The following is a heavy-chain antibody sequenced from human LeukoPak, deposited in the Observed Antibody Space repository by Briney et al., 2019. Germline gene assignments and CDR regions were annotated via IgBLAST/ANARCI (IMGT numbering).Heavy chain of an antibody. CDR1: GYTFTSYG. D-gene: IGHD6-19*01. J-gene: IGHJ3*02. CDR2: ISAYNGNT. Sequence: ASVKVSCKASGYTFTSYGISWVRQAPGQGLEWMGWISAYNGNTNYAQKLQGRVTMTTDTSTSTAYMELRSLRSDDTAVYYCARADSGWFASGTFDIWGQGQWSPSLQ. CDR3: ARADSGWFASGTFDI. V-gene: IGHV1-18*01.